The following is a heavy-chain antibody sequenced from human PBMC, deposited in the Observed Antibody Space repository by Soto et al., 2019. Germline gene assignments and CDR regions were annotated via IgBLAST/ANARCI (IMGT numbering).Heavy chain of an antibody. CDR3: GRGLCTSSICYRGGIDYGMDV. Sequence: QVQLVESGGGVVQPGTSLRLSCAASAFTFSNYAMHWVRQAPGKGLEWVAVTSYDGSNKYYADSVKGRFTISRDNSKSTLYLQMNSLRAEDTGVYYCGRGLCTSSICYRGGIDYGMDVWGQGTTVTVSS. CDR1: AFTFSNYA. D-gene: IGHD2-2*01. V-gene: IGHV3-30-3*01. J-gene: IGHJ6*02. CDR2: TSYDGSNK.